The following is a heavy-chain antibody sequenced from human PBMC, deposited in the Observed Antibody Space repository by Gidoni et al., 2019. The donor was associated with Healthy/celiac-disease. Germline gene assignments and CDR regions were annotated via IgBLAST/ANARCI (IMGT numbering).Heavy chain of an antibody. Sequence: QVQLVQSGAEVKKPGASVKVSCKASGYTFTGYYMHWVRQAPGQGLEWMGWINPNSGGTNYAQKFQGRVTKTRDTSISTAYMELSRLRSDDTAVYYCARDRIVVVPAAPRGYGMDVWGQGTTVTVSS. D-gene: IGHD2-2*01. CDR1: GYTFTGYY. CDR2: INPNSGGT. J-gene: IGHJ6*02. CDR3: ARDRIVVVPAAPRGYGMDV. V-gene: IGHV1-2*02.